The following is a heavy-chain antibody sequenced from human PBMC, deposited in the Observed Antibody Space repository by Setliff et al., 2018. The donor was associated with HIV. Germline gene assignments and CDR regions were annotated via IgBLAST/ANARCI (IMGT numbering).Heavy chain of an antibody. V-gene: IGHV4-59*08. CDR2: IYFTGSS. CDR3: ARVPFTTGFDY. CDR1: GGSISTYY. Sequence: PSETLSLTCTVSGGSISTYYWSWIRQPPGKGLEWIGSIYFTGSSDNNPSLKSRVTLSVDTSKHQFSLKLSSVTAADTAVFYCARVPFTTGFDYWGQGILVTVSS. D-gene: IGHD3-3*01. J-gene: IGHJ4*02.